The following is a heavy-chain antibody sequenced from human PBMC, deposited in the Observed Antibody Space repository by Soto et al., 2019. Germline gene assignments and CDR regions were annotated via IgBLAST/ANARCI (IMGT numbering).Heavy chain of an antibody. CDR1: GFTVSSNY. V-gene: IGHV3-66*01. CDR2: IYSGGST. Sequence: GGSLRLSCAASGFTVSSNYMSWVRQAPGKGLEWVSVIYSGGSTYYADSVKGRFTISRHNSKNTLYLQMNSLRAEDTAVHYCAREVRGNYYDSSGYYYFDYWGQGTLVTVSS. CDR3: AREVRGNYYDSSGYYYFDY. J-gene: IGHJ4*02. D-gene: IGHD3-22*01.